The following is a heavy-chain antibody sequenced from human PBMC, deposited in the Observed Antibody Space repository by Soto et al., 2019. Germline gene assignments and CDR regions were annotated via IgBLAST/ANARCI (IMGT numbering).Heavy chain of an antibody. CDR2: ISVYNGKT. V-gene: IGHV1-18*01. D-gene: IGHD4-17*01. CDR1: GYTFTSFG. Sequence: QVQLVQSGAEVKKPGASVKVSCKASGYTFTSFGITWVRQAPGQGLEWMGWISVYNGKTNYAQKLQGRVTVTRDTSTNTAYMELRSLRSDDTAVYYCAKDDYGKNDRDSLEMWGQGTMVTVSS. J-gene: IGHJ3*02. CDR3: AKDDYGKNDRDSLEM.